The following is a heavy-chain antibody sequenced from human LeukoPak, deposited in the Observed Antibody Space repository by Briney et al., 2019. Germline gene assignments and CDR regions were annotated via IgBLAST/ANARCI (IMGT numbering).Heavy chain of an antibody. D-gene: IGHD2-15*01. Sequence: SETLSLTCTVSGDSISSSSYYWGWIRQPPGKGLEWIATIYSGGSTYYKPSLNSRVAISIDMSKNQFSLKLSSVTAADTAVYYCARRGCSGGSCHYSYYFQYWGQGTLVTASP. V-gene: IGHV4-39*01. CDR2: IYSGGST. CDR1: GDSISSSSYY. CDR3: ARRGCSGGSCHYSYYFQY. J-gene: IGHJ4*02.